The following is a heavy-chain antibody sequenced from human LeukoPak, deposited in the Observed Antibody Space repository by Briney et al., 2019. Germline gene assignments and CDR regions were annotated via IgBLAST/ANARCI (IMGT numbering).Heavy chain of an antibody. Sequence: AGGSLRLSCAASGFTFSSYWMSWVRQAPGKGLEWVAVVSYDGSNKYYADSVKGRFTISRDNSKNTLYLQMNSLRAEDTAVYYCARDLDLGYCSSTSCQTFDYWGQGTLVTVSS. D-gene: IGHD2-2*01. CDR3: ARDLDLGYCSSTSCQTFDY. CDR2: VSYDGSNK. J-gene: IGHJ4*02. CDR1: GFTFSSYW. V-gene: IGHV3-30-3*01.